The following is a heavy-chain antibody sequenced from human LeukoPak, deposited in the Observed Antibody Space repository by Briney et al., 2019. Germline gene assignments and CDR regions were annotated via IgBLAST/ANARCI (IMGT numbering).Heavy chain of an antibody. CDR3: ARALSGYYYWYFDL. J-gene: IGHJ2*01. Sequence: SETLSLTCTVSVGSISSYYWTWIRQPPGKGLEWIGYIYYSGSTNYNPSLKSRVTISVDTSKNQFSLTLSAVTAADTAVYYCARALSGYYYWYFDLWGRGTLVTVSS. D-gene: IGHD3-22*01. CDR2: IYYSGST. V-gene: IGHV4-59*01. CDR1: VGSISSYY.